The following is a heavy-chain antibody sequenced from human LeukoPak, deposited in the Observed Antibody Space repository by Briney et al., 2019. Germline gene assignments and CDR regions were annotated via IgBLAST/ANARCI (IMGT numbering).Heavy chain of an antibody. CDR3: ARDAYYASGSYYNGCFDI. CDR2: INTGNGNT. D-gene: IGHD3-10*01. Sequence: GASVKVSCKASGYTFNRYAMHWVRQAPGQRLELMGWINTGNGNTKSSQKFQGRVTIIRDTFASTAYMELSNLGSEDTAIYYCARDAYYASGSYYNGCFDIWGQGTLVTVSS. CDR1: GYTFNRYA. V-gene: IGHV1-3*04. J-gene: IGHJ4*02.